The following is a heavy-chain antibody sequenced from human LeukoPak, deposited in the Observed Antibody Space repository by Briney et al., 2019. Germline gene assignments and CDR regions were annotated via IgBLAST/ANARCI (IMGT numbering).Heavy chain of an antibody. CDR3: ARRAGAYSHPYDY. V-gene: IGHV3-53*01. CDR1: GFTVSSNF. J-gene: IGHJ4*02. CDR2: IYSDNT. Sequence: GGSLRLSCTVSGFTVSSNFMSWVRQAPGKGLEWVSFIYSDNTHYSDSVKGRFTISRDNSKNTLYLQMNSLRAEDTAVYYCARRAGAYSHPYDYWGQGTLVTVSS. D-gene: IGHD4/OR15-4a*01.